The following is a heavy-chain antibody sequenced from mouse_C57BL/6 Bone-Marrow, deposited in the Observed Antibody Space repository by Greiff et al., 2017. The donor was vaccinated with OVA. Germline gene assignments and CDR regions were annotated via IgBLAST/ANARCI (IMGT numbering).Heavy chain of an antibody. CDR3: AREFYYYGSSVDY. Sequence: VKLMESGAELVMPGASVKLSCKASGYTFTSYWMHWVKQRPGQGLEWIGEIDPSDSYTNYNQKFKGKSTLTVDKSSSTAYMQLSSLTSEDSAVYYCAREFYYYGSSVDYWGQGTTLTVSS. D-gene: IGHD1-1*01. CDR1: GYTFTSYW. CDR2: IDPSDSYT. V-gene: IGHV1-69*01. J-gene: IGHJ2*01.